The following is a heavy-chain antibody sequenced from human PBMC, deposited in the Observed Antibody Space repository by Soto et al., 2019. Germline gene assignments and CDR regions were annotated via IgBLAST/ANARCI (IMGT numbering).Heavy chain of an antibody. CDR2: ISTSESIV. Sequence: GGSLRLSCAASGFTFSGYEMNWVRQAPGKGLEWVSYISTSESIVYYADSVRGRFTISRDNSKNTPYLQMNSLRAEDTAVYYCARDNPYYYDSSGYYRYFDYWGQGTLVTVSS. J-gene: IGHJ4*02. CDR3: ARDNPYYYDSSGYYRYFDY. V-gene: IGHV3-48*03. CDR1: GFTFSGYE. D-gene: IGHD3-22*01.